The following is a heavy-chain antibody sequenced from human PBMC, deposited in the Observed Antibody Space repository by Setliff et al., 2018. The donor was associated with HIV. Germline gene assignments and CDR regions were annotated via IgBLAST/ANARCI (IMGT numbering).Heavy chain of an antibody. J-gene: IGHJ4*02. CDR3: ARELLRSWDGSENSYKPYYFDY. D-gene: IGHD3-10*01. CDR1: GYAISSGYY. Sequence: SETLSLTCAVSGYAISSGYYWGWIRRPPGKGLEWIGSIYNRGSTYYNPSLKSRVTISVDSSKNQFSLKLSSVTAADTAVYYCARELLRSWDGSENSYKPYYFDYWGQGTLVTVSS. V-gene: IGHV4-38-2*02. CDR2: IYNRGST.